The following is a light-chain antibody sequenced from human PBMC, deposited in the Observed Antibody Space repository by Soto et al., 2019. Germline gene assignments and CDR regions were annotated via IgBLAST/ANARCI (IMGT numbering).Light chain of an antibody. V-gene: IGLV1-40*01. CDR1: SSNIGAGYD. J-gene: IGLJ1*01. CDR2: GNS. CDR3: QSYDSSLSGSNYV. Sequence: QSVLTQPRSVYGAAGQRVTISCTGSSSNIGAGYDVRWYQQLPGTAPKLLIYGNSNRPSGVPDRCSGSKSVTSASLAITGLQAEDEADYYCQSYDSSLSGSNYVFGTGTKVTVL.